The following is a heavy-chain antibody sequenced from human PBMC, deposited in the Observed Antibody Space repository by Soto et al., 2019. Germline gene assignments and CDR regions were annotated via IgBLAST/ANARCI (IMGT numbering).Heavy chain of an antibody. V-gene: IGHV1-69*12. CDR2: ITRIFGTA. J-gene: IGHJ6*02. CDR3: ARESGVWGSYRWPLYGMDV. Sequence: QVQLVQSGAEVKKPGSSVKVSCKASGGTFSSYAISWVRQAPGQGLEWMGGITRIFGTANYAQKFQGRVRITADESTSTGSMELSGLRSEDTAVYYCARESGVWGSYRWPLYGMDVWGQGTTVTVSS. D-gene: IGHD3-16*02. CDR1: GGTFSSYA.